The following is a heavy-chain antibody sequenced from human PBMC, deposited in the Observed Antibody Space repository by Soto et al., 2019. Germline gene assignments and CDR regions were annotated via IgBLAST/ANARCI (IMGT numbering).Heavy chain of an antibody. Sequence: SETLSLTCAVYGGSFSGYYWSWIRQPPGKGLEWIGEINHSGSTNYNPSLKSRVTISVDTSKNQFSLKLSSVTAADTAVYYCARGPNWNGRGEEYYFDYWGQGTLVTVSS. CDR2: INHSGST. D-gene: IGHD1-1*01. CDR1: GGSFSGYY. CDR3: ARGPNWNGRGEEYYFDY. J-gene: IGHJ4*02. V-gene: IGHV4-34*01.